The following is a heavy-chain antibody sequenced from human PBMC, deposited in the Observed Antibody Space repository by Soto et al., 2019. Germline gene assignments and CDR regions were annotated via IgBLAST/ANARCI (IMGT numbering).Heavy chain of an antibody. CDR2: INAGNGDT. J-gene: IGHJ4*02. Sequence: QVQLVQSGAEEKKPGASVKVSCKASGYTFINYAIHWVRQAPGQRLEWMGWINAGNGDTKYSQKLQGRVTITRDTSANTAYMELSGLRSEGTAVYYCARGGAGYYFDYWGQGTLVTVSS. CDR1: GYTFINYA. CDR3: ARGGAGYYFDY. V-gene: IGHV1-3*05. D-gene: IGHD2-15*01.